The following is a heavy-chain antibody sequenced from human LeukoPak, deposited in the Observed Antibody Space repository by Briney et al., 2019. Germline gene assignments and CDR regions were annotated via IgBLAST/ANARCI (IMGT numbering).Heavy chain of an antibody. Sequence: ASVKVSCKASGYTFTSYGISWVRQAPGQGLEWMGWISAYNGNTNYAQKLQGRVTMTTDTSTSTAYMELRSLRSDDTAVYYCARGGNDYVWGSYRLRYYFDYWGQGTQVTVSS. D-gene: IGHD3-16*02. V-gene: IGHV1-18*01. CDR2: ISAYNGNT. CDR1: GYTFTSYG. CDR3: ARGGNDYVWGSYRLRYYFDY. J-gene: IGHJ4*02.